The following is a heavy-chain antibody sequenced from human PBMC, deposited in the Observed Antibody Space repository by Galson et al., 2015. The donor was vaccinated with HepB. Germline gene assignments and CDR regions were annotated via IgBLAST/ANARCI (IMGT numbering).Heavy chain of an antibody. CDR3: ARGILEWLFTFDP. J-gene: IGHJ5*02. CDR1: GYTYTSYA. D-gene: IGHD3-3*01. V-gene: IGHV1-3*01. Sequence: SVKVSCKAFGYTYTSYAMHWVRQAPGQRLEWMGWINAGNGNTKYSQKFQGRVTITRDTSASTAYMELSSLRSEDTAVYYCARGILEWLFTFDPWGQGTLVTVSS. CDR2: INAGNGNT.